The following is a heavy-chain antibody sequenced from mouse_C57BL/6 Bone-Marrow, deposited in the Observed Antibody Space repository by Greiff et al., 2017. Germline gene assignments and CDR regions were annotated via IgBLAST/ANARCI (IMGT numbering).Heavy chain of an antibody. CDR3: ARDGFITSFDY. CDR1: GYAFSSSW. Sequence: LVESGAELVKPGASVKISCKASGYAFSSSWMNWVKQRPGKGLEWIGQIYPGDGDTNYNGKFKGKATLTADKSSSTAYMQLSSLTSEDSAVYFCARDGFITSFDYWGQGTTLTVSS. D-gene: IGHD1-1*01. J-gene: IGHJ2*01. CDR2: IYPGDGDT. V-gene: IGHV1-80*01.